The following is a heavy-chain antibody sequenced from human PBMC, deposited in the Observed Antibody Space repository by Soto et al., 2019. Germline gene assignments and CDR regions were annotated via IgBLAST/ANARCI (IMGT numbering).Heavy chain of an antibody. CDR1: GFTFSGYW. CDR3: AKNNRYCSSTNCFVFDY. CDR2: IKQDGSEK. J-gene: IGHJ4*02. Sequence: EVQLVESGGGLVQPGGSLRLSCAASGFTFSGYWMSWVRQAPGKGLEWVANIKQDGSEKYYVDSVKGRFTISRDNAKNSLYRLMNSLRAKDTAVYYCAKNNRYCSSTNCFVFDYWGQGTLVTVSS. D-gene: IGHD2-2*01. V-gene: IGHV3-7*01.